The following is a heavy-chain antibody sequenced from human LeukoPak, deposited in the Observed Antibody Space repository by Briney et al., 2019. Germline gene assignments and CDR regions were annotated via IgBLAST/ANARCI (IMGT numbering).Heavy chain of an antibody. V-gene: IGHV3-74*01. J-gene: IGHJ4*02. CDR3: AREGFLEWLSPAFDY. Sequence: PGGSLRLSCAASGFTFSSYGMHWVRQAPGKGLVWVSRINTDGSSTSYADSVKGRFTISRDNAKNTLYLQMNSLRAEDTAVYYCAREGFLEWLSPAFDYWGQGTLVTVSS. D-gene: IGHD3-3*01. CDR1: GFTFSSYG. CDR2: INTDGSST.